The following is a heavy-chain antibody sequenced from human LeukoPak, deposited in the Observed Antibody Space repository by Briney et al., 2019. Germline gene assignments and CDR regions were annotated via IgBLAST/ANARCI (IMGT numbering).Heavy chain of an antibody. CDR1: GFTVSNNF. CDR3: ARKRVVPATVIGYYGMDV. J-gene: IGHJ6*02. D-gene: IGHD2-8*01. CDR2: IYGGDST. Sequence: GGSLRLSCAASGFTVSNNFMTWVRQAPGKGLEWVSAIYGGDSTYYADSVKGRFTISRDNSKNTLYLQMNSLRPEDTAVYYCARKRVVPATVIGYYGMDVWGQGATVIVSS. V-gene: IGHV3-53*05.